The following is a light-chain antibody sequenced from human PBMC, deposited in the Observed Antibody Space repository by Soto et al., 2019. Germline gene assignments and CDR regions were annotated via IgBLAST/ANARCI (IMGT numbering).Light chain of an antibody. CDR1: QSVSISY. V-gene: IGKV3-20*01. Sequence: IVLTQSPGTLSLSPGERATLSCRASQSVSISYLAWYQQKPGQAPRLLIYGASARATGIPDRFSGSGSGTDFTLTISRLEPEDSAVYYCQQWGNTPRVTFGGGTQVDIK. CDR2: GAS. J-gene: IGKJ4*01. CDR3: QQWGNTPRVT.